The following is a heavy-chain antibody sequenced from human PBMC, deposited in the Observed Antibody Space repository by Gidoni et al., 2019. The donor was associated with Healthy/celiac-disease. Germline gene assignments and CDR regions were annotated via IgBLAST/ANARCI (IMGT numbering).Heavy chain of an antibody. Sequence: EVQLVESGGGLVQPGGSLRLACAASGVTFSSYEMNWVRRAPGKGREWVSYISSSGSTIYYADSVQGRFTISRDNAKNSLYLPMNSLRAEDTAVYYCAGTAILLYYYYGMDVWGQGTTVTVSS. CDR2: ISSSGSTI. CDR1: GVTFSSYE. J-gene: IGHJ6*02. CDR3: AGTAILLYYYYGMDV. V-gene: IGHV3-48*03. D-gene: IGHD3-9*01.